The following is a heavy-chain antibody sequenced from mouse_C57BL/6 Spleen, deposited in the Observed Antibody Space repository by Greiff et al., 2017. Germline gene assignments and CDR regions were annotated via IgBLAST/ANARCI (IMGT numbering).Heavy chain of an antibody. D-gene: IGHD1-1*01. V-gene: IGHV1-64*01. J-gene: IGHJ4*01. Sequence: QVQLQQPGAELVKPGASVKLSCKASGYTFTSYWMHWVKQRPGQGLEWIGMIHPNSGSTNYNEKFKSKATLTVDKSSSTAYMQLSSLTSEDSAVYYCARKYGSSPPYAMDYGGQGTSVTVSS. CDR2: IHPNSGST. CDR1: GYTFTSYW. CDR3: ARKYGSSPPYAMDY.